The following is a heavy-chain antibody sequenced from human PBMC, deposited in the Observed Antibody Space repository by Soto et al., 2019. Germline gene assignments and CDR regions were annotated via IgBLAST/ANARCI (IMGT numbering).Heavy chain of an antibody. CDR2: ISGSGGST. D-gene: IGHD3-10*01. CDR3: ARDIPYLFGSGSYTAAFDI. V-gene: IGHV3-23*01. CDR1: GFTFSSYA. J-gene: IGHJ3*02. Sequence: GGSLRLSCAASGFTFSSYAMSWVRQAPGKGLEWVSAISGSGGSTYYADSVKGRFTISRDNSKSTLYLQMNSLRAEGTGVYYCARDIPYLFGSGSYTAAFDIWAQGTRVTV.